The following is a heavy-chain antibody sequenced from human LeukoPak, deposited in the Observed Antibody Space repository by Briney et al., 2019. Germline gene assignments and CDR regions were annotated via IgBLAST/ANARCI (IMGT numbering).Heavy chain of an antibody. J-gene: IGHJ4*02. V-gene: IGHV4-34*01. D-gene: IGHD3-22*01. Sequence: SETLSLTCAVYGGSFSGYYWSWIRQPPGKGLEWIGEINHSGSTNYNPSLKSRVTISVDTSKNQFSLRLSSVTAADTAVYYCARVSYYDSSGNRGAFDYWGQGTLVTVSS. CDR3: ARVSYYDSSGNRGAFDY. CDR2: INHSGST. CDR1: GGSFSGYY.